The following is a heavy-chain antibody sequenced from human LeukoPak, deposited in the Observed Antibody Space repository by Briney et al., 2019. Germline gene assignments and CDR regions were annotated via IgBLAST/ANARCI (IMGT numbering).Heavy chain of an antibody. J-gene: IGHJ4*02. Sequence: GGSLRLSCAASGFTFSNAWMSWVRQAPGKGLEGVGRIQSRTDGGTTDYAAPVTGRFTISRDDSKNTLYLQMNSLKTEDTAVSFCTTEKTDSNGWYYRSFAYWGQGTLVTVSS. CDR1: GFTFSNAW. V-gene: IGHV3-15*01. D-gene: IGHD6-19*01. CDR3: TTEKTDSNGWYYRSFAY. CDR2: IQSRTDGGTT.